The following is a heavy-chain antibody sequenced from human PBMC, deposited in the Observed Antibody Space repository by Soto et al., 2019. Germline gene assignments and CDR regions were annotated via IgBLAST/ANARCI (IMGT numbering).Heavy chain of an antibody. D-gene: IGHD3-3*01. CDR1: GRSFSGYY. CDR2: INHSGST. V-gene: IGHV4-34*01. J-gene: IGHJ4*02. Sequence: SETLSVTCAVYGRSFSGYYWSWIRQPPGKGLEWIGEINHSGSTNYNPSLKSRVTISVDTSKNQFSLKLSSVTAADTAVYYCARGRRAGFWSGYYVVWGQGTLVTVSS. CDR3: ARGRRAGFWSGYYVV.